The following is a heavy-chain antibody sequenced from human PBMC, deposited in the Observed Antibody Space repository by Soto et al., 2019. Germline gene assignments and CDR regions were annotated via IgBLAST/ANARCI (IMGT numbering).Heavy chain of an antibody. J-gene: IGHJ6*02. CDR2: IYYSGST. CDR1: CCSINSSSYY. D-gene: IGHD4-17*01. V-gene: IGHV4-39*01. CDR3: AGSYGDYVGGYYYYYYGMDV. Sequence: ASGTLSLTCPFSCCSINSSSYYWGWIRPPPGKGLDWIGSIYYSGSTYYNPSLKSRVTISVDTSKNQFSLKLSSVTAADTAVYYCAGSYGDYVGGYYYYYYGMDVWGQGTTVTVSS.